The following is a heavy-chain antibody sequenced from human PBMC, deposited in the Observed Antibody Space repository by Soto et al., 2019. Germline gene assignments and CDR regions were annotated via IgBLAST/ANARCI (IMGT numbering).Heavy chain of an antibody. CDR2: IIPIFGTA. D-gene: IGHD2-2*01. CDR1: GGTFSSYA. V-gene: IGHV1-69*01. Sequence: QVQLVQSGAEVKKPGSSVKVSCKASGGTFSSYAISWVRQAPGQGLEWMGGIIPIFGTANYAQKFQGRVTITADESTSTAYMELSSLRSEDTAVYYCARVPPGHCSSTGCYVVVDAFDIWGQGTMVTVSS. J-gene: IGHJ3*02. CDR3: ARVPPGHCSSTGCYVVVDAFDI.